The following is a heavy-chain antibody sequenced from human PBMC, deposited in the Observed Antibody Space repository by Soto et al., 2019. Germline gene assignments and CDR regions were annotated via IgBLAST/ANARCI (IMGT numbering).Heavy chain of an antibody. J-gene: IGHJ1*01. CDR3: TEYYPVSVYDFWVAEYFQH. V-gene: IGHV3-15*01. CDR2: IKSKTDGGTT. CDR1: GFTFSNAW. D-gene: IGHD3-3*01. Sequence: PGGSLRLSCAASGFTFSNAWMSWVRQAPGKGLEWVGRIKSKTDGGTTDYAAPVKGRFTISRDDSKNTLYLQMNSLKTEDTAVYYCTEYYPVSVYDFWVAEYFQHWGQGTLVTVSS.